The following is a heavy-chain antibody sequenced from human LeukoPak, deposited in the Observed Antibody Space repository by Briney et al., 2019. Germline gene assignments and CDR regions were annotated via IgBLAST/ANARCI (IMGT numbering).Heavy chain of an antibody. V-gene: IGHV3-7*01. J-gene: IGHJ4*02. CDR3: VRHSGTYFDY. CDR2: IKRDGSET. CDR1: GFTFSSYW. Sequence: GGSLRLSCAASGFTFSSYWMTWVRQAPGKGLEWVANIKRDGSETYYVDSVKGRVTISRDNAKNLLSLQMNSLRAEDTAVYYCVRHSGTYFDYWGQGTLVTVSS. D-gene: IGHD1-26*01.